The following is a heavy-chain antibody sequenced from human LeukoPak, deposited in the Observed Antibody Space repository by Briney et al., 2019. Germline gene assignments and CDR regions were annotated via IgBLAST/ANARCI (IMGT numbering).Heavy chain of an antibody. CDR2: ISGSGGST. Sequence: GGSLRLSCAASGFTFSSYAMSWVRQAPGKGLEWVSAISGSGGSTYYADPVKGRFTISRDNSKNTLYLQMNSLRAEDTAVYYCAKDLFSTTSCCLIDYWGQGTLVTVSS. V-gene: IGHV3-23*01. D-gene: IGHD2-2*01. CDR3: AKDLFSTTSCCLIDY. J-gene: IGHJ4*02. CDR1: GFTFSSYA.